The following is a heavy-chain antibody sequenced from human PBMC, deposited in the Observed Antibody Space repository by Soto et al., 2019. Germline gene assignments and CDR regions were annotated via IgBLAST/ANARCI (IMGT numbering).Heavy chain of an antibody. CDR1: GFSLSTSGVG. Sequence: QITLKESGPTLVKPTQTLTLTCTFSGFSLSTSGVGVGWIRQPPGKALEWLALIYWDDAERYRPSLKSRLTITKDTSKNQMILTRTNMNPVDTSPYYCVRKKNYCSGGTCYNDSFDFWGQGTMVTVSS. CDR3: VRKKNYCSGGTCYNDSFDF. CDR2: IYWDDAE. D-gene: IGHD2-15*01. V-gene: IGHV2-5*04. J-gene: IGHJ3*01.